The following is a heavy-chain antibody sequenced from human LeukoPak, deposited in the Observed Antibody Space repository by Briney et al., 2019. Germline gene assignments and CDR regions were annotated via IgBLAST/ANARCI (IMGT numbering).Heavy chain of an antibody. CDR2: IYYSGST. CDR1: GGSISSSSYY. V-gene: IGHV4-39*01. D-gene: IGHD3-9*01. CDR3: ARLGAGYYDVLTGYPERYYFDY. Sequence: PSETLSLTCTVSGGSISSSSYYWGWIRQPPGKGLEWIGTIYYSGSTYYNPSLKSRVTISVDTSKNQFSLKLSPVTAADTAVYYCARLGAGYYDVLTGYPERYYFDYWGQGTLVTVSS. J-gene: IGHJ4*02.